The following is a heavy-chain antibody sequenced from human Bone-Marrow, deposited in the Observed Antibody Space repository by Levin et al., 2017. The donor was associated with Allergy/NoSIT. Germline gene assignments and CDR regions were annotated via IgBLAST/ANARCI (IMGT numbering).Heavy chain of an antibody. J-gene: IGHJ4*02. CDR1: GYMFTSHW. CDR2: IYPGDSDT. Sequence: RGESLKISCKGSGYMFTSHWIVWVRQMSGKGLELMGIIYPGDSDTRFSPSFQGQVTISADKSINTAYLQWSSLKASDTAIYYCARLASPTGPADYWGQGTLVTVSS. CDR3: ARLASPTGPADY. V-gene: IGHV5-51*01. D-gene: IGHD1-1*01.